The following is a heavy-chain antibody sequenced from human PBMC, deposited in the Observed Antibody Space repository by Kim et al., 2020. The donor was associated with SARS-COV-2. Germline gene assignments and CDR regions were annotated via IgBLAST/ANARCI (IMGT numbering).Heavy chain of an antibody. CDR2: VWFDGINE. J-gene: IGHJ5*02. V-gene: IGHV3-33*06. D-gene: IGHD2-2*01. CDR1: GFTFSNYG. Sequence: GGSLRLSCAASGFTFSNYGMHWVRQAPGKGLEWVAVVWFDGINESYADSVRGRFTISRDNSKNTLYLQMSSLRVEDTAVYYCAKDLGSRYASPGSWGQGTLVTGSS. CDR3: AKDLGSRYASPGS.